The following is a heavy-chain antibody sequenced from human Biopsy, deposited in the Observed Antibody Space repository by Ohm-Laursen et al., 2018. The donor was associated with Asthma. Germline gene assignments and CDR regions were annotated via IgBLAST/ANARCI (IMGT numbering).Heavy chain of an antibody. Sequence: SLRLSCTASGFTFSTSSMSWVRQPPGKGLEWVATIKQDGNEKYYVDSVRGRFTISRDYAKNSLYLQMNSLRAEDTAVYYCARTFHFWSPYHAEHYQLWGQGTLVTVSS. CDR2: IKQDGNEK. D-gene: IGHD3-3*02. CDR3: ARTFHFWSPYHAEHYQL. V-gene: IGHV3-7*02. J-gene: IGHJ1*01. CDR1: GFTFSTSS.